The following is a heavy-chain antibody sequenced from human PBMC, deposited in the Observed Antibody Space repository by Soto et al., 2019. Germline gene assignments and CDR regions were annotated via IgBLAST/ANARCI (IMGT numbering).Heavy chain of an antibody. Sequence: SETLSLTCTVTGGSMSIGAYYWTWLRQQQGKGREWVSNTNFRGSLYYHPSLKSRVSMSVVTSKNQYSLNLSSVTAADTALYYCARELPPRQRRKMDVWGQGTMVTVSS. CDR2: TNFRGSL. V-gene: IGHV4-31*03. CDR1: GGSMSIGAYY. CDR3: ARELPPRQRRKMDV. J-gene: IGHJ6*02.